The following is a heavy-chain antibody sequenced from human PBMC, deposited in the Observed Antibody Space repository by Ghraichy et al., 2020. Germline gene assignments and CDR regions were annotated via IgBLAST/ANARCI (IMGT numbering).Heavy chain of an antibody. J-gene: IGHJ4*02. V-gene: IGHV3-66*01. CDR2: IYSDGNT. Sequence: LSLTCAASGFTVSSNYMSWVRQAPGKGLEWVSVIYSDGNTYYADSVKGRFTISRDNSKNTLYLQMNSLRAEDTAVYYCTRDSLVSWRSSDYWGQGTLVTVSS. CDR1: GFTVSSNY. CDR3: TRDSLVSWRSSDY. D-gene: IGHD2/OR15-2a*01.